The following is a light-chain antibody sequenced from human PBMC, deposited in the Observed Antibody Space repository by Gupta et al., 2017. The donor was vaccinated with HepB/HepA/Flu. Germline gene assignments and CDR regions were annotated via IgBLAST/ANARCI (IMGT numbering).Light chain of an antibody. CDR3: GTDHASGSNFV. CDR1: SGYSNYK. Sequence: QPVLTQPPSALASLGASVTLTCTLSSGYSNYKVDWYQQRPGKGPRFVMRVGTGGIVGSKGDGIPDRFSDSGSGLNRYLTIKNSQEEDESDYYCGTDHASGSNFVFGGGTRLSVL. CDR2: VGTGGIVG. V-gene: IGLV9-49*02. J-gene: IGLJ2*01.